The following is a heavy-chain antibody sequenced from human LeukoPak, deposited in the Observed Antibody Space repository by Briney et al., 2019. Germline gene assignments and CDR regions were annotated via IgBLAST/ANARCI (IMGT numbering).Heavy chain of an antibody. CDR2: IIPIFGTA. V-gene: IGHV1-69*13. CDR1: GGTFSSYA. Sequence: SVKVSCKASGGTFSSYAISWVRQAPGQGLEWMGGIIPIFGTANYAQKFQGRVTITADESTSTAYMELSSLRSEDTAVYYCTRDPSVDYDLLSHWFDPWGQGTLVTVSS. J-gene: IGHJ5*02. D-gene: IGHD3-9*01. CDR3: TRDPSVDYDLLSHWFDP.